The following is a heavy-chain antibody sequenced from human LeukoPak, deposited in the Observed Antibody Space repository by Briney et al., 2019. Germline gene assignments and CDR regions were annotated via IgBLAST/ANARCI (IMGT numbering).Heavy chain of an antibody. CDR2: VSGSGSTV. CDR1: GFTFGEYI. V-gene: IGHV3-48*02. CDR3: VRQFAS. J-gene: IGHJ4*02. Sequence: PGGSLRLSCAASGFTFGEYIMNWVRELPGKRVEWVAYVSGSGSTVYYADSVNGRFTISTDNGKSSLYLQMNSLRDEDTALYYCVRQFASWGQGTLVTVSS.